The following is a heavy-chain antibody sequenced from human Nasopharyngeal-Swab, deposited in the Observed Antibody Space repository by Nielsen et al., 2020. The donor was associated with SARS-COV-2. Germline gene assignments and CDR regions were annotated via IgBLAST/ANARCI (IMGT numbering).Heavy chain of an antibody. Sequence: GESLKISCEDSGFTFRGSAMHRVRQDAGKGPEWAGRIRSKANSYATAYAASVKGRFTISRDDSKNTAYLQMNSLKTEDTAVYYCTRPLGATVVTALTGYYYYMDVWGKGTTVTVSS. V-gene: IGHV3-73*01. CDR2: IRSKANSYAT. D-gene: IGHD4-23*01. CDR3: TRPLGATVVTALTGYYYYMDV. CDR1: GFTFRGSA. J-gene: IGHJ6*03.